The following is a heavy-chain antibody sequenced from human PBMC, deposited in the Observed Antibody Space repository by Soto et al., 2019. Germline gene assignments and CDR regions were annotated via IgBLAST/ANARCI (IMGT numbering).Heavy chain of an antibody. CDR2: INHSGST. J-gene: IGHJ6*02. Sequence: SETLSLTCAVYGGSFSGYYWSWIRQPPGKGLEWIGEINHSGSTNYNPSLKSRVTISVDTSKNQFSLKLSSVTAADTAVYYCARGGSGELYYYYYYGMDVWGQGTTVTGSS. V-gene: IGHV4-34*01. CDR3: ARGGSGELYYYYYYGMDV. D-gene: IGHD3-10*01. CDR1: GGSFSGYY.